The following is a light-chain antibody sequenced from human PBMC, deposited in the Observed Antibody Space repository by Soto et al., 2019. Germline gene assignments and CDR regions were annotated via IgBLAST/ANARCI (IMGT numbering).Light chain of an antibody. CDR3: CAYADSTSV. J-gene: IGLJ1*01. CDR2: EGS. Sequence: QSVLAQPASVSGSPGQSITISCTGTSNDVGSYNPVSWYQQHPGKAPKLMIYEGSKRPSGASNRFSGSKSGNTASLTISGLQAEDEADYYCCAYADSTSVFGTGTKVTVL. CDR1: SNDVGSYNP. V-gene: IGLV2-23*03.